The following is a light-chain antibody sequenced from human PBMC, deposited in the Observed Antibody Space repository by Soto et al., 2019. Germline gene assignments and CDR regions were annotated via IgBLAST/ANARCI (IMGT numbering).Light chain of an antibody. Sequence: SYELTQPPSVSVSPGQTASITCSGDKLGDKYACWYQQKPGQSPVLVIYQDTQRPSGIPERFSGSNSGNTATLTISDTQALDEADYYCQTWDTSTVMFGGGTKLTVL. CDR1: KLGDKY. J-gene: IGLJ3*02. V-gene: IGLV3-1*01. CDR2: QDT. CDR3: QTWDTSTVM.